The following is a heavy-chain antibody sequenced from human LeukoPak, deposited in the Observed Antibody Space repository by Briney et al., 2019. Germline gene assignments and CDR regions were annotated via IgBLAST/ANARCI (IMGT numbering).Heavy chain of an antibody. CDR1: GGSISSYY. V-gene: IGHV4-59*01. CDR3: ARDMVWSGYHNWFDP. D-gene: IGHD3-3*01. CDR2: IYYSGST. J-gene: IGHJ5*02. Sequence: PSETLSLTCTVSGGSISSYYWSWIRQPPVKGLEWIGYIYYSGSTNYNPSLKSRVTISVDTSKNQFSLKLSSVTAADTAVYYCARDMVWSGYHNWFDPWGQGTLVTVSS.